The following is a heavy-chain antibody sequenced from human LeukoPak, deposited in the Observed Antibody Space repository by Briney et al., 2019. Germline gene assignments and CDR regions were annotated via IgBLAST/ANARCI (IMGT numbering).Heavy chain of an antibody. CDR3: ARETYYYDSSGYYPPGY. CDR1: GYSFTSYW. J-gene: IGHJ4*02. Sequence: PGESLKISCKGSGYSFTSYWISWVRQMPGKGLEWKGRINPSDSYTNYSPSFKGHVTISADKSISTAYLQWSSLKASDTAMYYCARETYYYDSSGYYPPGYWGQGTLVTVSS. V-gene: IGHV5-10-1*01. CDR2: INPSDSYT. D-gene: IGHD3-22*01.